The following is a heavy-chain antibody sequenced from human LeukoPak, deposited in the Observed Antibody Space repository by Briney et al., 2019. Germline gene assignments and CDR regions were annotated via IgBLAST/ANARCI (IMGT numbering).Heavy chain of an antibody. D-gene: IGHD3-10*01. V-gene: IGHV1-69*13. Sequence: ASVKVSCKASGGTFSTSTIHWVRQAPGQGLGWMGGIIPIFDSANYAQKFQGRVTISADESTSTAYMDLSSLSSEDTAVYYCARGDVGGFGEYFVYWGQGTLVTVSS. J-gene: IGHJ4*02. CDR2: IIPIFDSA. CDR3: ARGDVGGFGEYFVY. CDR1: GGTFSTST.